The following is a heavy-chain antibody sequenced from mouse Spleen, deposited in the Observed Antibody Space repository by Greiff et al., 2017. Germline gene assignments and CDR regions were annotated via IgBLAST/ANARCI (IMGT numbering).Heavy chain of an antibody. CDR3: GITTSDYYAMDY. CDR1: GYSFTSYW. D-gene: IGHD2-4*01. V-gene: IGHV1S127*01. J-gene: IGHJ4*01. CDR2: IDPSDSET. Sequence: VQLQQSGPQLVRPGASVKISCKASGYSFTSYWMHWVKQRPGQGLEWIGMIDPSDSETRLNQKFKDKATLTVDKSSSTAYMQLSSPTSEDSAVYYCGITTSDYYAMDYWGQGTSVTVSS.